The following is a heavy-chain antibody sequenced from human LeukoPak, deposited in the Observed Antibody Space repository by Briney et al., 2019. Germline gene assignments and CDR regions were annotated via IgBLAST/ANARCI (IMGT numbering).Heavy chain of an antibody. CDR1: GGSISSYY. V-gene: IGHV4-59*01. CDR2: IYYSGST. J-gene: IGHJ3*02. CDR3: ARGPYCSSTSCYAAFDI. D-gene: IGHD2-2*01. Sequence: SETLSLTCTVSGGSISSYYWSWIRQPPGKGLEWIGYIYYSGSTNYNPSLKSRVTISVDTSKNQFSLKLSSVTAADTAVYCCARGPYCSSTSCYAAFDIWGQGTMVTVSS.